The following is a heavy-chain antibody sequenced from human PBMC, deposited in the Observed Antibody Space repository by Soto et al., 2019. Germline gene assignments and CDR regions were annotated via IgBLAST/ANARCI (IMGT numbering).Heavy chain of an antibody. J-gene: IGHJ4*02. CDR1: GFTFSGYA. D-gene: IGHD1-1*01. Sequence: EVQLLESGGGLVQAGGSLRLSCTTSGFTFSGYAMSWVRQAPGKGLEWVSGISSSGSTYYADSVKGRFTISRDSSKDTLYLQMNGLSAEDTALYYCARNRNPKYYFDYWGQGTLVTVSS. CDR3: ARNRNPKYYFDY. CDR2: ISSSGST. V-gene: IGHV3-23*01.